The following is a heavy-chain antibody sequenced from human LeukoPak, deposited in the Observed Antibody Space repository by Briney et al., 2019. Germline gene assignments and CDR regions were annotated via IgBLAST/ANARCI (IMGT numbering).Heavy chain of an antibody. CDR2: IYSGGST. V-gene: IGHV3-66*01. CDR1: GFTFSSYW. J-gene: IGHJ4*02. Sequence: GGSLRLSCAASGFTFSSYWLSWVRQAPGKGLEWVSVIYSGGSTYYADSVKGRFTISRDNSKNTLYLQMNSLRAEDTAVYYCARDPLYYDSSGYYSAYWGQGTLVTVSS. CDR3: ARDPLYYDSSGYYSAY. D-gene: IGHD3-22*01.